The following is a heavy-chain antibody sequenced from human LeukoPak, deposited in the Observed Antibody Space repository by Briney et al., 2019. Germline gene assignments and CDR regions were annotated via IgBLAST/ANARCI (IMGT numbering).Heavy chain of an antibody. V-gene: IGHV3-30*18. CDR3: AKPLWFGSPSAIDKGDY. J-gene: IGHJ4*02. D-gene: IGHD3-10*01. Sequence: PGRSLRLSCAASGFTFGSYGMHWVRQAPGKGLEWVAVISYVGSNKYYADSVKGRFTISRDNSKNTLYLQINSLRAEDTAVYYCAKPLWFGSPSAIDKGDYWGQGTLVTVSS. CDR1: GFTFGSYG. CDR2: ISYVGSNK.